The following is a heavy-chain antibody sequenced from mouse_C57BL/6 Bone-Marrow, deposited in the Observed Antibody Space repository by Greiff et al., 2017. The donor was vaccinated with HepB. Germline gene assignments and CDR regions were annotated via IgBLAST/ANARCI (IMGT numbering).Heavy chain of an antibody. D-gene: IGHD2-3*01. CDR1: GYSITSCYY. CDR3: ARGWVLVWFAY. CDR2: ISYDGSN. J-gene: IGHJ3*01. V-gene: IGHV3-6*01. Sequence: EVKLQESGPGLVKPSQSLSLTCSVTGYSITSCYYWNWIRQFPGNKLEWMGYISYDGSNNYNPSLKNRISITRDTSKNQFFLKLNSVTTEDTATYYCARGWVLVWFAYWGQGTLVTVSA.